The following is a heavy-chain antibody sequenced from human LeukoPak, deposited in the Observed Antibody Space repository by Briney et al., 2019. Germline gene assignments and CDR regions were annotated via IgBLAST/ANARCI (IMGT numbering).Heavy chain of an antibody. CDR2: MNPNSGNT. Sequence: ASVKVSCKASGYTFTSYDINWVRQATGQGLEWMGWMNPNSGNTGYAQKFQGRVTMTGNTSISTAYMELSSLRSEDTAVYYCARRHCSGGSCYSQNWGQGTLVTVSS. CDR1: GYTFTSYD. J-gene: IGHJ4*02. CDR3: ARRHCSGGSCYSQN. V-gene: IGHV1-8*01. D-gene: IGHD2-15*01.